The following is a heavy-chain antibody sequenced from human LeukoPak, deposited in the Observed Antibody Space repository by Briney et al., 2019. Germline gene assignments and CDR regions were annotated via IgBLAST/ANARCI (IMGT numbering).Heavy chain of an antibody. CDR1: GGSFSGYC. Sequence: SETLSLTCAVYGGSFSGYCWSWIRQPPGKGLEWIGEINHSGSTNYNPSLKSRVTISVDTSKNQFSLKLSSVTAADTAVYYCARLFFFDYWSQGTLVTVSS. CDR3: ARLFFFDY. J-gene: IGHJ4*02. V-gene: IGHV4-34*01. CDR2: INHSGST.